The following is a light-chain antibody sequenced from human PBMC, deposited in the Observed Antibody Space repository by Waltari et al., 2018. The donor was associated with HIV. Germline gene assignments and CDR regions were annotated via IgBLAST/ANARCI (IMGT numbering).Light chain of an antibody. J-gene: IGKJ2*01. CDR2: AAS. CDR1: QIISTY. V-gene: IGKV1-39*01. Sequence: IHMAQSPSSLSASVGDRVPITCRSSQIISTYLAWDQHVPGKAPKLLIYAASSLHSGFPSRFSGSGSGTDFALTISSLQPEDFATYYCQQCYITPRTFGQGTRVEV. CDR3: QQCYITPRT.